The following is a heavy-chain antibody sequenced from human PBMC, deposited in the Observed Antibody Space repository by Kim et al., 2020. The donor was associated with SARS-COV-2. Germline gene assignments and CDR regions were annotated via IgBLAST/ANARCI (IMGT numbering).Heavy chain of an antibody. J-gene: IGHJ4*02. D-gene: IGHD3-22*01. CDR2: IKSKTDGGTT. CDR1: GFTFSNAW. CDR3: TTDLKYYYDSSVFYYIY. Sequence: GGSLRLSCAASGFTFSNAWMTWVRQAPGKGLEWLGRIKSKTDGGTTDSAAPVKGRFTISRDDSKTTLYLQMNSLKTEDTAVYYCTTDLKYYYDSSVFYYIYWGQGTLVTVSS. V-gene: IGHV3-15*01.